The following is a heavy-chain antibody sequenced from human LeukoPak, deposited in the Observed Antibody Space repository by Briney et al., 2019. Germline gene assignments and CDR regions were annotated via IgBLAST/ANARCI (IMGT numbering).Heavy chain of an antibody. CDR3: ARERRRVVRGVMDLDY. J-gene: IGHJ4*02. CDR2: INPNSGGT. Sequence: GASVKVSCKASGYTFTGYYMHWVRQAPGQGLEWMGWINPNSGGTNYAQKFQGRVTMTRDTSISTAYMELSRLRSDDTAVYYCARERRRVVRGVMDLDYWGQGTLVTVSS. D-gene: IGHD3-10*01. CDR1: GYTFTGYY. V-gene: IGHV1-2*02.